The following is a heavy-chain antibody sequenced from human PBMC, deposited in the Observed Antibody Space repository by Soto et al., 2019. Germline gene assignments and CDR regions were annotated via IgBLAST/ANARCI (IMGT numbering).Heavy chain of an antibody. CDR3: ARRTAEVVTMVRGVIISSEYYYYMDG. V-gene: IGHV4-59*08. J-gene: IGHJ6*03. CDR1: GGSISSYY. CDR2: IYYSGST. Sequence: SETLSLTCTVSGGSISSYYWSWIRQPPGKGLEWIGYIYYSGSTNYNPSLKSRVTISVDTSKNQFSLKLSSVTAADTAVYYCARRTAEVVTMVRGVIISSEYYYYMDGWGKGTKVTVSS. D-gene: IGHD3-10*01.